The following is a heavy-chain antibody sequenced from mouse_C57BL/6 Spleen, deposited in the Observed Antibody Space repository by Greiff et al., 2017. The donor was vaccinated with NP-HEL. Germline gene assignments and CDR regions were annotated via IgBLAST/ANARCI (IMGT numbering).Heavy chain of an antibody. CDR1: GYAFSSSW. D-gene: IGHD1-1*01. Sequence: QVQLKESGPELVKPGASVKISCKASGYAFSSSWMNWVKQRPGKGLEWIGRIYPGDGDTNYNGKFKGKATLTADKSSSTAYMQLSSLTSEDSAVYFCGGGTTVVAPYFDYWGQGTTLTVSS. V-gene: IGHV1-82*01. CDR3: GGGTTVVAPYFDY. J-gene: IGHJ2*01. CDR2: IYPGDGDT.